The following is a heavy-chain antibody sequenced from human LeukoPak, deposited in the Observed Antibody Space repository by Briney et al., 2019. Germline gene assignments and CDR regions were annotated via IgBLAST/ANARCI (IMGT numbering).Heavy chain of an antibody. D-gene: IGHD2-15*01. CDR1: GYTFTSYD. V-gene: IGHV1-8*01. CDR3: ARGYCSGGSCYFNY. J-gene: IGHJ4*02. Sequence: ASVKVSCKASGYTFTSYDINWVRQATGQGLEWMGWMNPNSGNTGYAQKFQGRVTMTRNTSISTAYMELSSLRSEDTAVYYCARGYCSGGSCYFNYWGQGTLVSVSS. CDR2: MNPNSGNT.